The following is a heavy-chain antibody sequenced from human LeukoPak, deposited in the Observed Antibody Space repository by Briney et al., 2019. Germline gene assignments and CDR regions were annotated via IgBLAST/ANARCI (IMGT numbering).Heavy chain of an antibody. V-gene: IGHV3-7*05. CDR1: GFIFSDYW. CDR2: IEQDGSEE. Sequence: GGSLRLSCAASGFIFSDYWMNWVRQAPGKGLEWVANIEQDGSEEYYVDSVKGRFTISRDNAKNSLYLQMNSLRAEDTAVYYCARGEVDGNVDYWGQGTLVTVSS. D-gene: IGHD4-23*01. CDR3: ARGEVDGNVDY. J-gene: IGHJ4*02.